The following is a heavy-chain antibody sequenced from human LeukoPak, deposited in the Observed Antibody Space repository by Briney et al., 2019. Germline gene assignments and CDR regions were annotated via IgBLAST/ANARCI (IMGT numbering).Heavy chain of an antibody. CDR2: MNPNSGNT. Sequence: ASVKVSCKASGYTFTSYDINWVRQTTEEGLEWMGWMNPNSGNTDYAQKFQGRVPMTRNTSISTAYMELSSLRSEDTAVYYCARLLGYCSSTSCYGAFDIWGQGTMVTVSS. CDR3: ARLLGYCSSTSCYGAFDI. V-gene: IGHV1-8*01. J-gene: IGHJ3*02. D-gene: IGHD2-2*01. CDR1: GYTFTSYD.